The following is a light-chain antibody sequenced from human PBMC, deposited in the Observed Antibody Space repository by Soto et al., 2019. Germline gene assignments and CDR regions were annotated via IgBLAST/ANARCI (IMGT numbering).Light chain of an antibody. J-gene: IGLJ2*01. V-gene: IGLV6-57*02. Sequence: NFMLTQPHSVSESPGKTVTISCTGSSGSIASNYVQWYQQRPGSAPTTVIYEDNQRPSGVPDRFSGSIDSSSNSASLTISGLTAEHEADYYCPSYDGSPVVFGGGTTLTVL. CDR2: EDN. CDR3: PSYDGSPVV. CDR1: SGSIASNY.